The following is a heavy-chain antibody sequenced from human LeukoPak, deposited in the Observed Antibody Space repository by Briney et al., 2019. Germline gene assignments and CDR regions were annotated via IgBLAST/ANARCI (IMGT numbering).Heavy chain of an antibody. V-gene: IGHV4-34*01. D-gene: IGHD4-17*01. J-gene: IGHJ4*02. CDR3: ARGRLRMNAY. Sequence: SETLSLTCAVYGGSFSGYYWSGIRQPPGKGLEWIGEINHSGSTNYNPSLKSRVTISVDTSKNQFSLKLSSVTAADTAVYYCARGRLRMNAYRGQGTLVTVSS. CDR1: GGSFSGYY. CDR2: INHSGST.